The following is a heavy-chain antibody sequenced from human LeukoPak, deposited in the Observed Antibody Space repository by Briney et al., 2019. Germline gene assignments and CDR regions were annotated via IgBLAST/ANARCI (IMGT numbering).Heavy chain of an antibody. V-gene: IGHV4-39*07. CDR2: IYYNGRT. CDR1: GDSINNNNYY. CDR3: ARGTRWQQLAPFDY. D-gene: IGHD6-13*01. Sequence: PSETLSLTCTVSGDSINNNNYYWGWIRQPPGKGLEWIGNIYYNGRTYYNPSLKSRVTISVDTSKNQFSLKLSSVTAADTAVYYCARGTRWQQLAPFDYWGQGTLVTVSS. J-gene: IGHJ4*02.